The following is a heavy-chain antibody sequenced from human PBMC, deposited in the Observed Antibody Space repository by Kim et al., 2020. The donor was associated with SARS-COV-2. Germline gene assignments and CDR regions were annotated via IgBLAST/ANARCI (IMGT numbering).Heavy chain of an antibody. CDR1: GFTFDDYG. J-gene: IGHJ6*02. Sequence: GGSLRLSCAVSGFTFDDYGMSWVRQAPGKGLEWVYGINWNGGSTGYEDSVKSRFTISRDNAKNSLYLQMNSLRAEDTALYHCARVRDAPRFGEIHYGMDVWGQGTTVTVSS. D-gene: IGHD3-10*02. CDR3: ARVRDAPRFGEIHYGMDV. CDR2: INWNGGST. V-gene: IGHV3-20*01.